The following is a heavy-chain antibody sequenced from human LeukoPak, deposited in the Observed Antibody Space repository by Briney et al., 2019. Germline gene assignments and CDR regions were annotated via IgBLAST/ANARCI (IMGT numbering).Heavy chain of an antibody. D-gene: IGHD3-9*01. J-gene: IGHJ4*02. Sequence: GGSLRLSCAASGFTFNNHAMTWVRQAPGKGLEWVSVITGSGDGRYYADSVKGRFAISRDNSKNTLHLQMNSLRAEDTALYYCAKDILTYYYGSSGYYFDSWGQGTAVTVSS. CDR3: AKDILTYYYGSSGYYFDS. V-gene: IGHV3-23*01. CDR1: GFTFNNHA. CDR2: ITGSGDGR.